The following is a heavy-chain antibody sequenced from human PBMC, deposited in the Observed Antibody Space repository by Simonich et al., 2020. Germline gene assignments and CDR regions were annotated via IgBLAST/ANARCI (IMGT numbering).Heavy chain of an antibody. CDR1: GFTFSSYS. J-gene: IGHJ3*02. CDR3: ARGIVGASGAFDI. Sequence: EVQLVESGGGLVKPGGSLRLSCAASGFTFSSYSINWVRQAPGKGMEWVSSISRSSSYIYDADSVKGRFTISRDNAKNSLYLQMNSLRAEDTAVYYCARGIVGASGAFDIWGQGTMVTVSS. CDR2: ISRSSSYI. D-gene: IGHD1-26*01. V-gene: IGHV3-21*01.